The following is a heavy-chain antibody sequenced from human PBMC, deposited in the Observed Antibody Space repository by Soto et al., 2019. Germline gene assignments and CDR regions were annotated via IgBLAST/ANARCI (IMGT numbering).Heavy chain of an antibody. CDR2: ITSSSSYI. V-gene: IGHV3-21*02. CDR3: ARGEIVGAKPGCIYS. Sequence: EVQLVESGGGLVKPGGSLGLSCAASGFSFNSYTMNWVRQAPGKGLEWVSSITSSSSYIYYADSLKGRFTISRDNAKNSRYLQMNSLRAEDTAVYYCARGEIVGAKPGCIYSWGQGTLVTVSS. J-gene: IGHJ4*02. CDR1: GFSFNSYT. D-gene: IGHD1-26*01.